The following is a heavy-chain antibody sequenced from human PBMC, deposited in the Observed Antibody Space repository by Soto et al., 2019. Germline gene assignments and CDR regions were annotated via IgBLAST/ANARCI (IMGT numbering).Heavy chain of an antibody. CDR2: INAGNGNT. CDR1: GYTFTSYA. Sequence: GASVKVSCKASGYTFTSYAMHWVRQAPGQRLEWMGWINAGNGNTKYSQKFQGRVTITRDTSASTAYMELSSLRSEDTAVYYCARDEVSLYGSLAYYYGMDVWGQGTTVPVSS. J-gene: IGHJ6*02. V-gene: IGHV1-3*01. CDR3: ARDEVSLYGSLAYYYGMDV. D-gene: IGHD3-10*01.